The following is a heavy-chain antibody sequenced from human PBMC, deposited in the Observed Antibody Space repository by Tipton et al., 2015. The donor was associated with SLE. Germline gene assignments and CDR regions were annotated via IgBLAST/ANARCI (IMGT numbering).Heavy chain of an antibody. D-gene: IGHD2-8*02. V-gene: IGHV1-18*01. CDR1: GYTFTSYG. CDR2: ISAYNGNT. Sequence: QLVQSGAEVKKPGASVKVSCKASGYTFTSYGISWVRQAPGQGLEWMGWISAYNGNTNYAQKLQGRVTMTTDTSTRTTFMELRSPRSDDTALYYCARECSGTGCLDYWGQGTLITVSS. J-gene: IGHJ4*02. CDR3: ARECSGTGCLDY.